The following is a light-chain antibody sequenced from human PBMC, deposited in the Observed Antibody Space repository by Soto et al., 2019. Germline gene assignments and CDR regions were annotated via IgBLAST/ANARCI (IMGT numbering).Light chain of an antibody. Sequence: ECVLTQSPGTLSLSPGQRATVSCRASQTVTTNYSAWYQQKPGQAPRLLIYHASSRATGIPDRFSGGVSGTDFTLTISRLEPEDFAVYYCQQFSSYPLTFGGGTKV. CDR1: QTVTTNY. J-gene: IGKJ4*01. CDR3: QQFSSYPLT. V-gene: IGKV3-20*01. CDR2: HAS.